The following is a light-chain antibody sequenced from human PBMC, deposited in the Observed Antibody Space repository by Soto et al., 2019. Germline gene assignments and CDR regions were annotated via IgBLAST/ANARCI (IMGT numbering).Light chain of an antibody. CDR1: SSDVGSYNL. CDR3: FSYAGSSTYV. CDR2: EGS. Sequence: QSALTQPASVSGSPGQSITISCTGTSSDVGSYNLVSWYQQHPGKAPKLMIYEGSKRPSGVSNRFSGFKSGNTASLTISGLQAEDEADYYCFSYAGSSTYVFGTGTKLTVL. J-gene: IGLJ1*01. V-gene: IGLV2-23*01.